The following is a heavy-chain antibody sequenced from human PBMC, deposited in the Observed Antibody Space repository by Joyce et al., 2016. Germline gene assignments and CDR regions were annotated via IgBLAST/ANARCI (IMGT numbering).Heavy chain of an antibody. J-gene: IGHJ3*02. D-gene: IGHD3-10*01. CDR1: GYTFTSYA. CDR3: ARLYNYYGSGSWDAFDI. Sequence: QVQLVQSGAEVKEPGASVKVSCKASGYTFTSYAMHWGRQAPGQRLEWMGWGNAGNGDTKYSQKFQGRVSITRDTSATTAYMELSSLRSEDTAMYFCARLYNYYGSGSWDAFDIWGQGTMVTVSS. V-gene: IGHV1-3*01. CDR2: GNAGNGDT.